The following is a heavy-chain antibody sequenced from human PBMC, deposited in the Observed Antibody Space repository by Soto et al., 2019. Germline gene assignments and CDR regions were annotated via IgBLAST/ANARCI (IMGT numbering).Heavy chain of an antibody. Sequence: PGGSLRLSCAASGFSFSSYRMNWFRQSPGKGREWVSSIISSSSYIYYADSVKGRFTSSRDNAKNSLYLQMNSLRAEDTAVSYCATAKDDFWFHYGMDVWGQGTTVTVSS. J-gene: IGHJ6*02. V-gene: IGHV3-21*01. CDR1: GFSFSSYR. CDR3: ATAKDDFWFHYGMDV. CDR2: IISSSSYI. D-gene: IGHD3-3*01.